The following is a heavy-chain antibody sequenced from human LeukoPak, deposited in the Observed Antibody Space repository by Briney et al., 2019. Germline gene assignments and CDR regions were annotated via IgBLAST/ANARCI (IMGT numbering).Heavy chain of an antibody. D-gene: IGHD3-10*01. CDR1: GYTFTSYY. CDR2: INPSGGST. CDR3: ARTLNYYGSGSYYSYFDY. V-gene: IGHV1-46*01. Sequence: GASVKVSSKASGYTFTSYYMHWVRQAPGQGLEWMGIINPSGGSTSYAQKFQGRVTMTRDTSTSTVYMELSSLRSEDTAVYYCARTLNYYGSGSYYSYFDYWGQGTLVTVSS. J-gene: IGHJ4*02.